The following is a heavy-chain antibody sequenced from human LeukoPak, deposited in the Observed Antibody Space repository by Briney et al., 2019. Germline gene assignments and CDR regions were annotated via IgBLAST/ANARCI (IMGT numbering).Heavy chain of an antibody. CDR2: IYHSGST. CDR1: NYSISSDYS. V-gene: IGHV4-38-2*02. CDR3: ARVEGQRAFDY. Sequence: SETRSLTCTVSNYSISSDYSWGWIRQPPGKGLEWIGSIYHSGSTYYNPSLKSRVIISIDTSKNHFSLKLSSVTATDTALYYCARVEGQRAFDYWGQGTLVTVSS. J-gene: IGHJ4*02.